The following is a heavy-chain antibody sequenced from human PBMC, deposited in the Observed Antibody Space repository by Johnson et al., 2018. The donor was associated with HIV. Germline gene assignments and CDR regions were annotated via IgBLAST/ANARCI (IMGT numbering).Heavy chain of an antibody. CDR2: ISYDGSNK. Sequence: QVQLVESGGGVVQPGGSLRLSCAASGFTFSSYAMHWVRQAPGKGLEWVAVISYDGSNKYYADSVKGRFTISRDNSKNTLYLQMNSLRADDTAVYYCARQGARPQWDAFDIWGQGTMVTVSS. CDR1: GFTFSSYA. V-gene: IGHV3-30*04. CDR3: ARQGARPQWDAFDI. J-gene: IGHJ3*02. D-gene: IGHD2-8*01.